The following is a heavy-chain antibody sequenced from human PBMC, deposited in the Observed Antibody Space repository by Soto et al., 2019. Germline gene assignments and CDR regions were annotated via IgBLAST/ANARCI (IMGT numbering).Heavy chain of an antibody. J-gene: IGHJ3*01. CDR1: GVTSTTSG. D-gene: IGHD3-10*01. CDR2: ISPSGENT. CDR3: AKDWARGAFDV. V-gene: IGHV3-23*01. Sequence: LRLSCGVAGVTSTTSGMTWVRQAPQKGLEWVSTISPSGENTYYADSVKGRFTISRDNSKNMLNLQMNNLRAEDTAVYYCAKDWARGAFDVWGQATVVTVSS.